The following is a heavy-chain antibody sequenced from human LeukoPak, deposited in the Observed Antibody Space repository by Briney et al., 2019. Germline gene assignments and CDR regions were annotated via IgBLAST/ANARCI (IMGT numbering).Heavy chain of an antibody. D-gene: IGHD2-2*01. J-gene: IGHJ4*02. CDR3: TRAYCISTSCSPDY. CDR2: ISYDGSHK. Sequence: PGGSLRLSCAASGFTFSSYAMHWVRQAPGKGLEWVAVISYDGSHKYYTDSVKGRFTISRDNSKNTLYLQMNSLRTEDTAVYYCTRAYCISTSCSPDYWGQGTLVTVSS. V-gene: IGHV3-30*04. CDR1: GFTFSSYA.